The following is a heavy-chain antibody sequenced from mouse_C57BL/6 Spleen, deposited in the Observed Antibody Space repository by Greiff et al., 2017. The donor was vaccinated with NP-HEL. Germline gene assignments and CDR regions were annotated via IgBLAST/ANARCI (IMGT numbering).Heavy chain of an antibody. CDR3: ARELSYAMDY. CDR2: IYPSDSET. J-gene: IGHJ4*01. V-gene: IGHV1-61*01. CDR1: GYTFTSYW. Sequence: QVQLQQPGAELVRPGSSVKLSCKASGYTFTSYWMDWVKQRPGQGLEWIGNIYPSDSETHYNQKFKDKATLTVDKSPSTAYMQLSSLTSEDSAVYYCARELSYAMDYWGQGTSVTVSS.